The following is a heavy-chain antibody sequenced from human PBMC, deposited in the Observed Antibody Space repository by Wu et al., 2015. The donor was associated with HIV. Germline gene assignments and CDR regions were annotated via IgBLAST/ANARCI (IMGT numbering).Heavy chain of an antibody. V-gene: IGHV1-69*15. Sequence: QVQLVQSGAEVKKPGSSVKVSCKASGGTFSSYALSWVRQAPGQGLEWMGRLIPMYGPANYAQKFQGRVTITADESTSTAYMDVSSLRSEDTAIYYCAGGGGRTSMDPFDYWGQGTLVTVSS. CDR3: AGGGGRTSMDPFDY. CDR2: LIPMYGPA. CDR1: GGTFSSYA. D-gene: IGHD5-18*01. J-gene: IGHJ4*02.